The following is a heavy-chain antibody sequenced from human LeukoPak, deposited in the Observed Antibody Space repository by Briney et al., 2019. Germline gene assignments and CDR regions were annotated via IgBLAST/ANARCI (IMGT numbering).Heavy chain of an antibody. CDR1: GYSISSGFY. V-gene: IGHV4-38-2*02. CDR3: ARASGYGDYGPKYFDY. Sequence: PSETLSLTCTVSGYSISSGFYWGWIRQPPGKGLEWIGSIYYSGSTYYNPSLKSRVTISVDTSKNQFSLKLSSVTAADTAVYYCARASGYGDYGPKYFDYWGQGTLVTVSS. CDR2: IYYSGST. D-gene: IGHD4-17*01. J-gene: IGHJ4*02.